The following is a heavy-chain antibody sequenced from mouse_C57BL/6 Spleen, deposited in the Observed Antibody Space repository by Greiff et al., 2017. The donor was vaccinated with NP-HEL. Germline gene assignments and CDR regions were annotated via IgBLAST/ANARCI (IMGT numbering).Heavy chain of an antibody. D-gene: IGHD1-1*01. V-gene: IGHV1-69*01. CDR2: IDPSDSYT. Sequence: VQLQQSGAELVMPGASVKLSCKASGYTFTSYWMHWVKQRPGQGLEWIGEIDPSDSYTNYNQKFKGKSTLTVDKSSSTAYMQLSSRTSEDSAVYYCATPPHYYGSSHWYFDVWGTGTTVTVSS. J-gene: IGHJ1*03. CDR1: GYTFTSYW. CDR3: ATPPHYYGSSHWYFDV.